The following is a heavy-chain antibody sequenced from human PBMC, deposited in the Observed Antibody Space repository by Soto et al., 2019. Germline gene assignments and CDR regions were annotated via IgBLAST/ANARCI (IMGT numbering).Heavy chain of an antibody. V-gene: IGHV1-69*13. CDR1: GGTFSSYA. J-gene: IGHJ4*02. Sequence: AASVKVSCKASGGTFSSYAISWVRQAPGQGLEWMGGIIPIFGTANYAQKFQGRVTITADESTSTAYMELSSLRSEDTAVYYCARSPSLMVATDMDYWGQGTLVTVSS. D-gene: IGHD2-15*01. CDR3: ARSPSLMVATDMDY. CDR2: IIPIFGTA.